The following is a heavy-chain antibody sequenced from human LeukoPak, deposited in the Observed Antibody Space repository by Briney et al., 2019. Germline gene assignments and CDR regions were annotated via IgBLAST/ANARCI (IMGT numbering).Heavy chain of an antibody. CDR1: GGSISSYY. V-gene: IGHV4-4*07. CDR2: IYTSGST. Sequence: PSETLSLTCTVSGGSISSYYWSWIRQPAGKGLEWIGRIYTSGSTNYNPSLKSRVTMSVDTSKNQFSLKLSSVIAADTAVYYCARESESIVVVPAAIQISNWFDPWGQGTLVTVSS. D-gene: IGHD2-2*02. CDR3: ARESESIVVVPAAIQISNWFDP. J-gene: IGHJ5*02.